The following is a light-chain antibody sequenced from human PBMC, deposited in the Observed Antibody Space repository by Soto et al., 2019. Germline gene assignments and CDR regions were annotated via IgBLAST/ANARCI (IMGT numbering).Light chain of an antibody. CDR2: NVS. CDR3: QPCNTFWT. Sequence: EIQMNQTPWTLSASVGDRSTITCRASQTISSWLAWYQQKPGKAPKLLIYNVSTLESGVPSRFSGSGFGTEFTLTISSLQPDDSATYYCQPCNTFWTFGQGTKVDIK. J-gene: IGKJ1*01. V-gene: IGKV1-5*01. CDR1: QTISSW.